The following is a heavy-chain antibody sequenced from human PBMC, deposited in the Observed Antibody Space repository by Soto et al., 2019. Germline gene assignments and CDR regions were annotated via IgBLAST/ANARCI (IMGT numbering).Heavy chain of an antibody. CDR3: ARRIFYLDY. J-gene: IGHJ4*02. V-gene: IGHV3-33*01. Sequence: GGSLRLSCAAAGFTFDSSVMHWVRQAPGKGLEWVALIWFDGSNEYYADSVKGRFAISRDNSNNTLFLQMNSLRAEDTAVYYCARRIFYLDYWGQGTLVTVSS. CDR2: IWFDGSNE. D-gene: IGHD3-3*02. CDR1: GFTFDSSV.